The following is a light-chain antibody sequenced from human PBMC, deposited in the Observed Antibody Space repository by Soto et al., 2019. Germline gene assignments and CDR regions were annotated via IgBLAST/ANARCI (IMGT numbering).Light chain of an antibody. CDR2: EVT. CDR1: SSDVGAYNY. Sequence: QSALTQPPSASGSPGQSVTISCTGTSSDVGAYNYVSWYQQHPGKAPKLIIYEVTNRPSGVPDRFSASKSGNTASLTVSGLQAEDEADYFCSSYAGFNNFVFGTGTKVTVL. J-gene: IGLJ1*01. V-gene: IGLV2-8*01. CDR3: SSYAGFNNFV.